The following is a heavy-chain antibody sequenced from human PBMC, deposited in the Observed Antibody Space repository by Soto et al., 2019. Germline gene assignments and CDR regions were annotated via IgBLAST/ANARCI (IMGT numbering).Heavy chain of an antibody. D-gene: IGHD6-13*01. CDR2: ISGYNGNT. Sequence: QVQLVQSGPEVRKPGASVKVSCKASGYIFSRYGISWVRQAPGQGLAWMAWISGYNGNTKFGERVQGRVNVTTDTSTSTAYMELRSLRPDDTAVYYWAREAAAERNYYGLDVGGQGTAVSVSS. CDR1: GYIFSRYG. V-gene: IGHV1-18*04. J-gene: IGHJ6*02. CDR3: AREAAAERNYYGLDV.